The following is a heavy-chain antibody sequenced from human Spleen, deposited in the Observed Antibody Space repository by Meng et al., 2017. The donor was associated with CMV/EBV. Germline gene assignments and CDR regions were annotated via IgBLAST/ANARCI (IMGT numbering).Heavy chain of an antibody. V-gene: IGHV1-2*02. CDR3: ARAGIGDYRRFSYYYYGLDV. D-gene: IGHD3-3*01. Sequence: ASVKVSCKASGYTFTGYYIHWVRQAPGQGLEWMGWINPNSGGTNYAQKFQGRVTMTRDTSISTAYMELRRLRSDDTAVYYCARAGIGDYRRFSYYYYGLDVWGQGTTVTVSS. CDR2: INPNSGGT. CDR1: GYTFTGYY. J-gene: IGHJ6*02.